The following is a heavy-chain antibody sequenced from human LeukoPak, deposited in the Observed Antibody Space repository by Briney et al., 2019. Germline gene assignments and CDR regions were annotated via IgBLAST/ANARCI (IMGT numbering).Heavy chain of an antibody. V-gene: IGHV3-23*01. CDR1: GFTFSSYA. CDR2: ISGSGGST. Sequence: PGGSLRLSCAASGFTFSSYAMSWVRQAPGKGLEWVSAISGSGGSTYYADSVKGRFTISRDNSKNTLYLQMSSLRAEDTAVYYCSKKGQSEDYGKPGWGQGTLVTVSS. J-gene: IGHJ4*02. D-gene: IGHD4-17*01. CDR3: SKKGQSEDYGKPG.